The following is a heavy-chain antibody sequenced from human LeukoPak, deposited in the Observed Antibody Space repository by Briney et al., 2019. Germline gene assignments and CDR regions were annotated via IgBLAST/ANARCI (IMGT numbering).Heavy chain of an antibody. J-gene: IGHJ4*02. CDR1: GFTFSSYW. D-gene: IGHD6-19*01. CDR3: ARVFRGWYFYFDN. Sequence: GGSLRLSCAASGFTFSSYWMHWVRQAPGKGLVWVSRINSDGGSTTYADSVKGRFTISRDNAKNTLYLQMNSLRAEDTGVYFCARVFRGWYFYFDNWGQGTLVTVSS. CDR2: INSDGGST. V-gene: IGHV3-74*01.